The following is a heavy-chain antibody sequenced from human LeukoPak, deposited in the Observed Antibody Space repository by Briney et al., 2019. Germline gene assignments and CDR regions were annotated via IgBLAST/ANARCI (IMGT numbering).Heavy chain of an antibody. J-gene: IGHJ3*02. CDR2: IWYDGSNK. CDR3: AKLIGADRLNGFHI. CDR1: GFTFSSYG. V-gene: IGHV3-33*06. Sequence: GRSLRLSCAASGFTFSSYGMHWVRQAPGKGLEWVAVIWYDGSNKCYADSVKGRFTISRDNSKNTLYLQMNSLRAEDTAVYYCAKLIGADRLNGFHIWGQGTMVTVSS. D-gene: IGHD6-13*01.